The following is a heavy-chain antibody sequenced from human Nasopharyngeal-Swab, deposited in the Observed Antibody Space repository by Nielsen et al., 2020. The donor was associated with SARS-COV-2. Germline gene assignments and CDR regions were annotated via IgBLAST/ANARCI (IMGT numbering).Heavy chain of an antibody. CDR2: MSNSGSTI. Sequence: GESLKISCVASGFTFSDYYMSWIRQAPGKGLEWVSYMSNSGSTIYYADSVKGRFTISRDNAKSSLYLQMNSLRAEDTAVYCCADISYSSIDYWGQGTLVTVSS. J-gene: IGHJ4*02. CDR3: ADISYSSIDY. CDR1: GFTFSDYY. D-gene: IGHD6-19*01. V-gene: IGHV3-11*04.